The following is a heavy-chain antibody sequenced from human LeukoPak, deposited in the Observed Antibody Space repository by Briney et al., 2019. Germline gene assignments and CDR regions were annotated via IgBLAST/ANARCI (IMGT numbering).Heavy chain of an antibody. V-gene: IGHV4-34*01. CDR2: INHSGST. CDR3: ARLLLWFGELSSTHFDY. CDR1: GGSISSYY. Sequence: SETLSLTCTVSGGSISSYYWSWIRQPPGKGLEWIGEINHSGSTNYNPSLKSRVTISVDTSKNQFSLKLSSVTAADTAVYYCARLLLWFGELSSTHFDYWGQGTLVTVSS. D-gene: IGHD3-10*01. J-gene: IGHJ4*02.